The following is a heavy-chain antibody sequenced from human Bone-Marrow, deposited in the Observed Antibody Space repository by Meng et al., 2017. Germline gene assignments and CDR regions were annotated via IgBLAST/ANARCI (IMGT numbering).Heavy chain of an antibody. J-gene: IGHJ3*02. V-gene: IGHV4-34*01. CDR2: INHSGST. CDR1: GGSFSGYH. Sequence: SETLSLTCALYGGSFSGYHWTWIRQPPGKGLEWVGEINHSGSTNYNPSLKSRVTISRDMSKNQFSLQLSSVTAADTAVYYCARDLTYSSGWQDAFDIWGQGTMVTVSS. D-gene: IGHD6-19*01. CDR3: ARDLTYSSGWQDAFDI.